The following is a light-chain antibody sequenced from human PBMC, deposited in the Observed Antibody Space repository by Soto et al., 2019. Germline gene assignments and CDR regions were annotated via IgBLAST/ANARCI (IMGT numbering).Light chain of an antibody. CDR3: QQDYTSPYT. CDR2: KAS. Sequence: DLQMTQSPPPLSASVGDRVTITCRASQSISRWLAWYQQKPGEAPKLLIHKASTLHVGIPSRFSGAGSGTEFEFAISSLQTSDFLTSFCQQDYTSPYTFGKGTNLAIK. V-gene: IGKV1-5*03. CDR1: QSISRW. J-gene: IGKJ2*01.